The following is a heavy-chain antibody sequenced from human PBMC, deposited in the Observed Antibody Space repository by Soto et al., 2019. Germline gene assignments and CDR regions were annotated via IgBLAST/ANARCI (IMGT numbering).Heavy chain of an antibody. D-gene: IGHD4-17*01. V-gene: IGHV4-59*01. CDR2: IYYSGST. CDR3: AGAYDYGDYKIFDY. J-gene: IGHJ4*02. CDR1: GGSISSYY. Sequence: SETLSLTCTVSGGSISSYYWSWIRQPPGKGLEWIGYIYYSGSTNYNPSLKSRVTISVDTSKNQFSLKLSSVTAADTAVYYCAGAYDYGDYKIFDYWGQGTLVTVSS.